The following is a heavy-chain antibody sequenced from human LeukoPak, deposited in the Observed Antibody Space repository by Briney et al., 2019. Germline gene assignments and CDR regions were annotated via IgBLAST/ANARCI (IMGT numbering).Heavy chain of an antibody. J-gene: IGHJ3*02. CDR3: VGHGDLPSAFDI. CDR1: GFTFSSYW. D-gene: IGHD4-17*01. Sequence: PGGSLRLSCAASGFTFSSYWMHWVRQAPGKGLVWVSRINTDGSSTSYADSVKGRFTISRDNAKNTLYLQMNSLRAEDTAVYYCVGHGDLPSAFDIWGQGTMVTVSS. CDR2: INTDGSST. V-gene: IGHV3-74*01.